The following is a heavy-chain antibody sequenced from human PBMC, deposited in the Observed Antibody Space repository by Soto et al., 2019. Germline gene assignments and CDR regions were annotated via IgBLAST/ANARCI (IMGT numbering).Heavy chain of an antibody. V-gene: IGHV4-30-2*01. D-gene: IGHD5-18*01. CDR2: IYHSGST. Sequence: QLQLQESGSGLVKPSQTLSLTCAVSGGSISSGGYSWSWIRQPPGKGLEWIGYIYHSGSTYYNPSLKSRVTISVDRSKNQFSRKLSAVSASDTAVYYCAKVDTAMGPYYYYGMDVW. J-gene: IGHJ6*01. CDR1: GGSISSGGYS. CDR3: AKVDTAMGPYYYYGMDV.